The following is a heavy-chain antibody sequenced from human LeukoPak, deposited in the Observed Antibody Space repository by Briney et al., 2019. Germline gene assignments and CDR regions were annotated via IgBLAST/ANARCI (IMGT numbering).Heavy chain of an antibody. CDR1: GGSISSYY. CDR2: IYTSGST. J-gene: IGHJ4*02. D-gene: IGHD6-19*01. Sequence: SETLPLTCTVSGGSISSYYWSWIRQPAGKGLEWIGRIYTSGSTNYNPSLKSRVTMSVDTSKNQFSLKLSSVTAADTAVYYCASMEVAGTGRDYWGQGTLVTVSS. CDR3: ASMEVAGTGRDY. V-gene: IGHV4-4*07.